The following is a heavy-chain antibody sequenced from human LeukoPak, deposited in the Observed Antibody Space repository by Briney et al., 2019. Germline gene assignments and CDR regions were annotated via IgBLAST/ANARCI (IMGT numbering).Heavy chain of an antibody. CDR1: GGSISSYY. Sequence: SETLSLTCTVSGGSISSYYWSWIRQPPGKGLEWIGYIYYSGSTNYNPSLKSRVTISVDTSKNQFSLKLSSVTAADTAVYYCARGPRYCSGGSCYFPDYWGQGTLVTVSS. J-gene: IGHJ4*02. CDR2: IYYSGST. CDR3: ARGPRYCSGGSCYFPDY. V-gene: IGHV4-59*01. D-gene: IGHD2-15*01.